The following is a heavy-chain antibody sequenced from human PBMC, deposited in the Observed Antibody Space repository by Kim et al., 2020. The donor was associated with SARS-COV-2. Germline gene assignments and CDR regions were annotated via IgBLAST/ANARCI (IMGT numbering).Heavy chain of an antibody. D-gene: IGHD7-27*01. V-gene: IGHV4-31*03. CDR2: IYYSGST. CDR3: ARDLISPSVHVVGLLGNWFDP. CDR1: GGSISSGGYY. Sequence: SETLSLTCTVSGGSISSGGYYWSWIRQHPGKGLEWIGYIYYSGSTYYNPSLKSRVTISVDTSKNQFSLKLSSVTAADTAVYYCARDLISPSVHVVGLLGNWFDPWGQGTLVTVSS. J-gene: IGHJ5*02.